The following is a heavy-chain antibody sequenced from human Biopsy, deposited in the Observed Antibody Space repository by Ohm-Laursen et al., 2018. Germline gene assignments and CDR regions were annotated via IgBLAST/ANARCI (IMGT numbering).Heavy chain of an antibody. V-gene: IGHV1-18*01. CDR2: TTAYNGDA. J-gene: IGHJ4*02. D-gene: IGHD3-3*01. Sequence: ASVKVSCKTSGYTFSNYGINWVRQAPGQGLEWMGWTTAYNGDANYAQNLQGRVTMTTDTSTSTAYMELRGLRSDDTAVYYCARDRFPHVTIFGLVTLEYWGQGTLVTVSS. CDR1: GYTFSNYG. CDR3: ARDRFPHVTIFGLVTLEY.